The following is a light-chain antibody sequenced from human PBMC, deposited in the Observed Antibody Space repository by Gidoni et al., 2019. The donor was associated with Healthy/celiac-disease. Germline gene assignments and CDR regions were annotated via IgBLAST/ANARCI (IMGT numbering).Light chain of an antibody. CDR2: DAS. CDR3: QQRSNWPFT. V-gene: IGKV3-11*01. CDR1: QSVSSY. Sequence: EIVLTQAPATLSFSPGERTTLSCRASQSVSSYLAWYQQKPGQAPRLLIYDASHSATGIPARFSGSGSGTDFTLTISSLEPEDFAVYYCQQRSNWPFTFXGXTKVEIK. J-gene: IGKJ4*01.